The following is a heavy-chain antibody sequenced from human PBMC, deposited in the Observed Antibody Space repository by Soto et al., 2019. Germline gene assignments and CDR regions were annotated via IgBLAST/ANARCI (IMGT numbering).Heavy chain of an antibody. CDR3: ARDITGVTHSNWLDP. V-gene: IGHV4-31*03. Sequence: PSETLSLTCTVSGGSISSGGYYWSWIRQHPGKGLEWIGYIYYSGSTYYNPSLKSRVTISVDTSKNQFSLKLSSVTAADTAVYYCARDITGVTHSNWLDPWGQGTLVTVSS. D-gene: IGHD3-3*01. J-gene: IGHJ5*02. CDR1: GGSISSGGYY. CDR2: IYYSGST.